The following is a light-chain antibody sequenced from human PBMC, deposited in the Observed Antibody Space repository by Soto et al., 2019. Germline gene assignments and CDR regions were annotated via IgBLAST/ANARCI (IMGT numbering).Light chain of an antibody. CDR1: SGDIGAYNY. V-gene: IGLV2-11*01. Sequence: QSALTQPRSVSGSPGQSVTFSCTGTSGDIGAYNYVSWYQFHPGKAPKMIIYDVNKRPSGVPDRFSGSKSGNTASLTVSGLQAEDEADYYCSSYAGSNNLVFGGGTKLTVL. J-gene: IGLJ2*01. CDR3: SSYAGSNNLV. CDR2: DVN.